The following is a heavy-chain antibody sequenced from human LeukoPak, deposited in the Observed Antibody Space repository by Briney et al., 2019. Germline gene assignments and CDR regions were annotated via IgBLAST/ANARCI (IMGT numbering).Heavy chain of an antibody. CDR3: ARGTLYSGWYLDY. CDR2: IYYSGTT. J-gene: IGHJ4*02. D-gene: IGHD6-19*01. CDR1: GGLISISTYY. Sequence: PSETLSLTCTVSGGLISISTYYWGWIRQPPGKGLEWIGSIYYSGTTHYNPSLKSRVTIAVDTSKNQFSLKLISVTAADTAVYYCARGTLYSGWYLDYWGQGTLVTVSS. V-gene: IGHV4-39*07.